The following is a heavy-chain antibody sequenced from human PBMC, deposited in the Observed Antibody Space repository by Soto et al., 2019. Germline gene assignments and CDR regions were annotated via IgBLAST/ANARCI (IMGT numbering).Heavy chain of an antibody. V-gene: IGHV3-21*01. J-gene: IGHJ6*02. Sequence: TGGSLRLSCAASGFTFSSYSMNWVRQAPGKGLEWVSSISSSSSYIYYADSVKGRFTISRDNAKNSLYLQMNSLRAEDTAVYYCATQIYFEHYYYGMDVWGQGTTVTVSS. D-gene: IGHD3-9*01. CDR2: ISSSSSYI. CDR3: ATQIYFEHYYYGMDV. CDR1: GFTFSSYS.